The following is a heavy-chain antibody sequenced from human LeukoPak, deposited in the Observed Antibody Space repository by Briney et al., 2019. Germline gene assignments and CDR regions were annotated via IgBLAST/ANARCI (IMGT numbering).Heavy chain of an antibody. D-gene: IGHD2-2*01. CDR3: AKGIVVVPAAKSDAFDI. CDR1: GFTFDDYG. V-gene: IGHV3-23*01. CDR2: ISGSGGST. Sequence: GGSLRLSCAASGFTFDDYGMSWVRQAPGKGLEWVSAISGSGGSTYYADSVKGRFTISRDNSKNTLYLQMNSLRAEDTAVYYCAKGIVVVPAAKSDAFDIWGQGTMVTVSS. J-gene: IGHJ3*02.